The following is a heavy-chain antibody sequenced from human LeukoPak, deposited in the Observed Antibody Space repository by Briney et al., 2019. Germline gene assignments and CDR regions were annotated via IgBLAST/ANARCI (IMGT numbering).Heavy chain of an antibody. D-gene: IGHD4/OR15-4a*01. CDR2: ISGSGGST. J-gene: IGHJ4*02. Sequence: GSLRLSCAASGFTFSSYVMSWVRQTPGKGLEWVSVISGSGGSTYYADSVKGWFTISRDNSKNTVYLEMNSLRAEDTAVFYCAKDGAGGAEDHWGQGALVTVSS. V-gene: IGHV3-23*01. CDR3: AKDGAGGAEDH. CDR1: GFTFSSYV.